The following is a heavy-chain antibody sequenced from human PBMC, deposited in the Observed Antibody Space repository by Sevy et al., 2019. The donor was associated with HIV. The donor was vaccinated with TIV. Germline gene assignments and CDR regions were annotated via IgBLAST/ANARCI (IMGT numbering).Heavy chain of an antibody. CDR3: AKDYRVLLITTIDY. Sequence: GGSLRLSCSASGFTFSNYAMHWVRQAPGKGLEWVGFITYDGSNKYYVHSVKGRFTISRDNGNNTLYLQMNSLGAEDTAVYYCAKDYRVLLITTIDYWGQGTLVTVSS. CDR1: GFTFSNYA. CDR2: ITYDGSNK. J-gene: IGHJ4*02. V-gene: IGHV3-30*18. D-gene: IGHD3-22*01.